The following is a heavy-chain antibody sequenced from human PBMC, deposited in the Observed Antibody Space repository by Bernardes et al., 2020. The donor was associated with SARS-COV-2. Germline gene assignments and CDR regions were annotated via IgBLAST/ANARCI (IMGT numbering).Heavy chain of an antibody. D-gene: IGHD3-3*01. Sequence: GGSLRLSCAASGFTFINDWLIWVRLAPGKGLEWVGHIKSKTDGGTTDYAAPVKGRFTISRDESKNTLYLQMNSLKTEDTAVYYCTKMYYNFWSGYQNWFDPWGQGTLVTVSS. V-gene: IGHV3-15*01. CDR2: IKSKTDGGTT. CDR1: GFTFINDW. J-gene: IGHJ5*02. CDR3: TKMYYNFWSGYQNWFDP.